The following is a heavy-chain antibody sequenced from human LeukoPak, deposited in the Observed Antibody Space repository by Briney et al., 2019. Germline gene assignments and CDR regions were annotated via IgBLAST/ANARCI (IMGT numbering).Heavy chain of an antibody. CDR1: SGSIRTYY. J-gene: IGHJ4*02. V-gene: IGHV4-59*01. Sequence: SETLSLTCTVSSGSIRTYYWSWIRQPPGKGLEWIGYIFYSGTTNYNPSLKSRVTISVDTSKNQFSLKLTSVTAADTAVYYCARDWTSGFHSLDYWGQGTLVTVSS. CDR2: IFYSGTT. D-gene: IGHD3/OR15-3a*01. CDR3: ARDWTSGFHSLDY.